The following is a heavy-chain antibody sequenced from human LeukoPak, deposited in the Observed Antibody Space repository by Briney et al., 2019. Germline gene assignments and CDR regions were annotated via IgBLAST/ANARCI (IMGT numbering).Heavy chain of an antibody. CDR1: GGTFSSYA. CDR2: IIPIFGTA. Sequence: SVRVSCKASGGTFSSYAISWGRQAPGQGLEWMGRIIPIFGTANYAQKFQGRVTITADKSTSTAYMELSSLRSEDTAVYYCARDSRDGYNGRVDTYWGQGTLVTVSS. CDR3: ARDSRDGYNGRVDTY. D-gene: IGHD5-24*01. J-gene: IGHJ4*02. V-gene: IGHV1-69*06.